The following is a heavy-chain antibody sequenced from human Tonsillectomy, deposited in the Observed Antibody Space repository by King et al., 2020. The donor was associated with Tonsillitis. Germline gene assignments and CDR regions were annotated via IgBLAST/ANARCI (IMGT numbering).Heavy chain of an antibody. Sequence: PLQESGPGLVKPSQTLSLTCTVSGGSISSGGYYWSWIRQHPGKGLEWIGYIYYSGSTYYNPSLKSLVTISVDTSKNQFSLKLSSVTAADTAVYYCARSITGTTEPDYYYYYYMDVWGKGTTVTVSS. J-gene: IGHJ6*03. CDR1: GGSISSGGYY. V-gene: IGHV4-31*01. CDR3: ARSITGTTEPDYYYYYYMDV. CDR2: IYYSGST. D-gene: IGHD1-20*01.